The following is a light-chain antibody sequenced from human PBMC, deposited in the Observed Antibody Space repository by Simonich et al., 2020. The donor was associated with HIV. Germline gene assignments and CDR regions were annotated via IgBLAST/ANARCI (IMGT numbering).Light chain of an antibody. J-gene: IGKJ2*01. V-gene: IGKV3-15*01. CDR1: QSVGRN. Sequence: EIVLTQSPATLSLSPGERAALSCRASQSVGRNLAWYQQKPGQAPRLIIYGASTRATGIPARFSGSGSGTEFTLTISSMQSEDFAVYYCQQYNKWPLFFGQGTKLEIK. CDR2: GAS. CDR3: QQYNKWPLF.